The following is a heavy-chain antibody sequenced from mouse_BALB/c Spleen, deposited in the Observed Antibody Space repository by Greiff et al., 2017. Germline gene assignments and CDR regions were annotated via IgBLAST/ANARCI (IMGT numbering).Heavy chain of an antibody. D-gene: IGHD1-1*01. CDR2: ISDGGSYT. CDR1: GFTFSDYY. V-gene: IGHV5-4*02. CDR3: ARDYYGSLYAMDY. Sequence: EVHLVESGGGLVQPGGSRKLSCAASGFTFSDYYMYWVRQTPEKRLEWVATISDGGSYTYYPDSVKGRFTISRDNAKNNLYLQMSSLKSEDTAMYYCARDYYGSLYAMDYWGQGTSVTVSS. J-gene: IGHJ4*01.